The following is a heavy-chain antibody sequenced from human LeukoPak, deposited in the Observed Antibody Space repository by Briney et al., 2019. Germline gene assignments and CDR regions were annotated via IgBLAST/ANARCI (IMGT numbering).Heavy chain of an antibody. V-gene: IGHV5-51*01. J-gene: IGHJ5*02. Sequence: GESRDISCKGSGYSFTSYWIGWVRQMPGKGLEWMGIIYRGDSDTRYSPSCQGQVTISADKSISTAYLQWSSLKASDTAMYYCARGGLTYSSSPVYLLGPWGQGTLVTVSS. CDR1: GYSFTSYW. CDR3: ARGGLTYSSSPVYLLGP. CDR2: IYRGDSDT. D-gene: IGHD6-19*01.